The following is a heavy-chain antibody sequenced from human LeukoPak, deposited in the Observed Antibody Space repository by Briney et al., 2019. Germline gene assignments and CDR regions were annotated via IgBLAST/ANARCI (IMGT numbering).Heavy chain of an antibody. V-gene: IGHV3-23*01. Sequence: GWSLRLSCAASGFTFTSYAMSWVRQAPGKGLEWVSAISGSGGSIYYADSVKGRFTISRDNAKNTLYLQMNSLRAEDTAVYYCARDRGTTVLIDYWGQGTLVTVSS. D-gene: IGHD4-17*01. J-gene: IGHJ4*02. CDR3: ARDRGTTVLIDY. CDR2: ISGSGGSI. CDR1: GFTFTSYA.